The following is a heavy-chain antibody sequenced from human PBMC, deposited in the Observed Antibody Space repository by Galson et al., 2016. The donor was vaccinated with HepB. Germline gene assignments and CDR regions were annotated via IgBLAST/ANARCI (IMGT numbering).Heavy chain of an antibody. J-gene: IGHJ4*02. CDR2: ISISSSYI. V-gene: IGHV3-21*01. CDR3: ARGSYWLLQHGDYFDY. D-gene: IGHD1-26*01. Sequence: SLRLSCAASGFTFNSYTMNWVRQAPGKGLEWVSSISISSSYIYYADSVKGRFTISRDNAKNSLYLQMNSLGAEDTAVYYGARGSYWLLQHGDYFDYWGQGTLVTVSS. CDR1: GFTFNSYT.